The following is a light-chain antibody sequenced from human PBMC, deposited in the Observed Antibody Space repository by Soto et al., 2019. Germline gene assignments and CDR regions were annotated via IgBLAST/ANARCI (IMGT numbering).Light chain of an antibody. CDR1: SSDVGGYNY. CDR2: EVN. J-gene: IGLJ2*01. CDR3: CSYAGSNNFVV. Sequence: QSALTQPPSASGSPGQSVTISCTGTSSDVGGYNYVSWYQQHPGKAPKLMIYEVNKRPSGVPDRFSGSKSGNTASLTVSGLQAEDEADYYCCSYAGSNNFVVFGGGTKLTVL. V-gene: IGLV2-8*01.